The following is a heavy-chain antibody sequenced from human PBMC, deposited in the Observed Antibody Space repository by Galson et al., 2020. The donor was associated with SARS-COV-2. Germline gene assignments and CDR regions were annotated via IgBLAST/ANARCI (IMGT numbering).Heavy chain of an antibody. V-gene: IGHV3-23*01. CDR1: GFIFSSFA. J-gene: IGHJ3*01. CDR3: AEARSYSPSVAFDV. CDR2: ISGSGSGT. D-gene: IGHD3-10*01. Sequence: GGSLRLSCAASGFIFSSFAMSWVRQAPGKGMDWVSAISGSGSGTYYPDFVKGWFTISRDNSKNTVYLQINNLRAEDTALYYCAEARSYSPSVAFDVWGQGTMVIVSS.